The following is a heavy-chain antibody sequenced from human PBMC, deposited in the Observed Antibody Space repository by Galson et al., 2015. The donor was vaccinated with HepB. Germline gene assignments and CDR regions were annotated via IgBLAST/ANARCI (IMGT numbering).Heavy chain of an antibody. Sequence: QVQLQESGPGLVKPSETPSLTCTVSGGSISSYYWSWIRQPPGKGLEWIEYIYYSGSTNYNPSLKSRVTISVDTSKNQFSLKLSSVTAADTAVYYCARGSGKGIPYYFDYWGQGTLVTVSS. V-gene: IGHV4-59*01. D-gene: IGHD1-26*01. J-gene: IGHJ4*02. CDR2: IYYSGST. CDR1: GGSISSYY. CDR3: ARGSGKGIPYYFDY.